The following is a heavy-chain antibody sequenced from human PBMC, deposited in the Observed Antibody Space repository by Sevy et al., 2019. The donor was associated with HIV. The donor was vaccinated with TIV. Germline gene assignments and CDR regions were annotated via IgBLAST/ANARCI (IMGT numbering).Heavy chain of an antibody. CDR1: GGSITSGGYS. D-gene: IGHD5-12*01. J-gene: IGHJ4*02. CDR2: INHGGST. Sequence: SETLSLTCAVSGGSITSGGYSWSWIRQPPGKGLGWIGYINHGGSTYYNPSLKTRVTISVDTSKNQFSLKVTSVTAADTAVYYCARVDGYQYYFDAWGQGTLVTVSS. V-gene: IGHV4-30-2*01. CDR3: ARVDGYQYYFDA.